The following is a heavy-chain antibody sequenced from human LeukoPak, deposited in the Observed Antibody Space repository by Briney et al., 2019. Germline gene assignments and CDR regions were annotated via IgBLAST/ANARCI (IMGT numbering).Heavy chain of an antibody. CDR3: ARYYDSSGYYFFDY. D-gene: IGHD3-22*01. CDR1: GGSISSYY. CDR2: IYTSGST. V-gene: IGHV4-4*07. J-gene: IGHJ4*02. Sequence: PSETLSLTCTVSGGSISSYYWSWIRQPAGKGLEWIGRIYTSGSTNYNPSLKSRVTMSVDTSKNQFSLKLSSVTAADTAVYYCARYYDSSGYYFFDYWGQGTLVTVSS.